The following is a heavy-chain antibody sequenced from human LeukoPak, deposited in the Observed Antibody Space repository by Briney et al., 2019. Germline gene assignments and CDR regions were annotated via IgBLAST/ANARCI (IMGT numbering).Heavy chain of an antibody. D-gene: IGHD2-2*01. CDR3: ARADCSSTSCLNAFDI. CDR2: IIPIFGTA. CDR1: GGTFSSYA. Sequence: ASVKVSCKASGGTFSSYAISWVRQAPGQGLEWMGGIIPIFGTANYAQKFQGRVTITTDESTSTAYMELSSLRSEDTAVYYCARADCSSTSCLNAFDIWGQGTMVTVSS. V-gene: IGHV1-69*05. J-gene: IGHJ3*02.